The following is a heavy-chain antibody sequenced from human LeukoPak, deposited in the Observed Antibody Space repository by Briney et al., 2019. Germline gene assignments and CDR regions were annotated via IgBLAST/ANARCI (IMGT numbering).Heavy chain of an antibody. CDR1: GFTFKRYH. CDR3: ARDETHFYGSGSSNWFDP. D-gene: IGHD3-10*01. V-gene: IGHV4-59*12. CDR2: IYYSGTT. J-gene: IGHJ5*02. Sequence: GSLRLSCAASGFTFKRYHMSWVRQPPGKGLEWIGYIYYSGTTIYNPSLKSRLTISLDTSKNQFSLNLSSVTAADTTVYYCARDETHFYGSGSSNWFDPWGQGILVTVSS.